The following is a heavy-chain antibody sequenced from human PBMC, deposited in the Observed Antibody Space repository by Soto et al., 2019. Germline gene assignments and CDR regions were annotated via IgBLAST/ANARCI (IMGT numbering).Heavy chain of an antibody. D-gene: IGHD6-13*01. J-gene: IGHJ5*02. CDR2: INAGNGHT. CDR1: GYTFITYG. V-gene: IGHV1-3*01. Sequence: ASVKVSCKASGYTFITYGIHWVRQAPGQSLEWMGWINAGNGHTVYSQTFQNRVTISRDSSATTVYMTLSSLRSEDTAVYYCARDGGSSRYDHWGQGTLVTVSS. CDR3: ARDGGSSRYDH.